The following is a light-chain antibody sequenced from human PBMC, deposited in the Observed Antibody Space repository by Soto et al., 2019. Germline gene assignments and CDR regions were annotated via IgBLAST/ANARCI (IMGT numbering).Light chain of an antibody. Sequence: QSVLTQPASVSGSPGQSITISCTGTSSDVGGYNFVSWYQQYPGKAPKLIIYDVSSRPSGVSYRFSGSKSGHTASLTISGLQAEDEADYHCSSYSTSSTLVVFGGGTKVTVL. CDR1: SSDVGGYNF. V-gene: IGLV2-14*01. J-gene: IGLJ2*01. CDR2: DVS. CDR3: SSYSTSSTLVV.